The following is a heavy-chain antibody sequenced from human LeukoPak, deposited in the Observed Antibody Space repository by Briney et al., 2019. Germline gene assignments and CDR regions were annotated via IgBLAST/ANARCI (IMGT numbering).Heavy chain of an antibody. Sequence: PSETLSLTCAVYGGSFSGYYWSWIRRPPGKGLEWIGYIYYSGSTNCNPSLKSRVTISVDTSKNQFPLKLSSVTAADTAVYYCARSLQSSGYQQTFDYWGQGTLVTVSS. CDR3: ARSLQSSGYQQTFDY. CDR2: IYYSGST. D-gene: IGHD3-22*01. CDR1: GGSFSGYY. J-gene: IGHJ4*02. V-gene: IGHV4-59*12.